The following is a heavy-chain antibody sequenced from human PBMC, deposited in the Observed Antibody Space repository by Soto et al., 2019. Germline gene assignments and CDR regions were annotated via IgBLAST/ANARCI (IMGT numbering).Heavy chain of an antibody. V-gene: IGHV3-30*18. CDR2: ISYDGSNK. CDR1: GFTFSSYG. Sequence: PGGSLRLSCAASGFTFSSYGMHWVRQAPGKGLEWVAVISYDGSNKYYADSVKGRFTISRDNSKNTLYLQMNSLRAEDTAVYYCAKDQGIPNNYYGMDVWGQGTTVTVSS. J-gene: IGHJ6*02. D-gene: IGHD5-18*01. CDR3: AKDQGIPNNYYGMDV.